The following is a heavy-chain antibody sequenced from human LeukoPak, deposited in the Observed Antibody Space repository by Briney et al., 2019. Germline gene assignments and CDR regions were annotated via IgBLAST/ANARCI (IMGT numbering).Heavy chain of an antibody. CDR3: AKDYRDGFEE. J-gene: IGHJ4*02. D-gene: IGHD3-16*02. Sequence: GGSLRLSCAASGFTFSSYAMSWVRQAPGQGLEWVSAISGSGGSTYYAESVKGRFTISRDNSKNTPYLQMNSLRSEATAVYYCAKDYRDGFEEWGQGTLVTVSS. CDR1: GFTFSSYA. V-gene: IGHV3-23*01. CDR2: ISGSGGST.